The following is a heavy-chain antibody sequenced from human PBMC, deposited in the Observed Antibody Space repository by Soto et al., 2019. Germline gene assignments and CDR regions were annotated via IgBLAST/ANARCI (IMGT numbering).Heavy chain of an antibody. V-gene: IGHV1-69*01. CDR3: ARGYYYGSGSYYVMFDY. J-gene: IGHJ4*02. D-gene: IGHD3-10*01. CDR1: GGTFSSYA. Sequence: QVQLVQSGAEVKKPGSSVQVSCKASGGTFSSYAISWVRQAPGQGLEWMGGIIPIFGTANYAQKVQGRVTITADESTSTAYMELSSLRSEDTAVYYCARGYYYGSGSYYVMFDYWGQGTLVTVSS. CDR2: IIPIFGTA.